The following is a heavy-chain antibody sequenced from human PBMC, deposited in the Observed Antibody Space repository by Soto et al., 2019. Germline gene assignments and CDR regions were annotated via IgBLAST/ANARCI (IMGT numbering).Heavy chain of an antibody. CDR3: ARAACTNGVCYHFDY. CDR1: GGTFSSYA. D-gene: IGHD2-8*01. CDR2: IIPIFGTA. J-gene: IGHJ4*02. Sequence: SVKVSCKASGGTFSSYAISWVRQAPGQGLEWMGGIIPIFGTANYAQKFQGRVTITADESTSTAYMELSSLRSEDTAVYYCARAACTNGVCYHFDYWGQGTLVTAPQ. V-gene: IGHV1-69*13.